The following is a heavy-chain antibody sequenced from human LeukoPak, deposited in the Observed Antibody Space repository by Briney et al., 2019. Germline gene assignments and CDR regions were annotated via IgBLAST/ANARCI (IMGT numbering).Heavy chain of an antibody. D-gene: IGHD5-12*01. J-gene: IGHJ4*02. CDR3: ARDRGGYEFFDY. CDR1: GFTFSNYS. CDR2: ISTRSGTI. V-gene: IGHV3-48*02. Sequence: GGSLRLSCAASGFTFSNYSMNWVRQAPGKGLEWVSYISTRSGTIYYTDSVKGRLTISRDNAKNSLYLQMNSLRDEDTAVYYCARDRGGYEFFDYWGQGILVTVSS.